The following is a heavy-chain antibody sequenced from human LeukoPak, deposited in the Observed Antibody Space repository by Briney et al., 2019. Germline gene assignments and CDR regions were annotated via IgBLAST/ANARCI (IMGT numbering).Heavy chain of an antibody. CDR3: ARFPPGSGWSTFEI. CDR1: GVSFSGYY. Sequence: SETLSLTCAVYGVSFSGYYWSWIRQPPGKGLEWIGEINHSGSTNYNPPLRSRVTISVDTSKNQFSLKLSSMTAADTAIYYCARFPPGSGWSTFEIWGQGTMVTVSS. J-gene: IGHJ3*02. V-gene: IGHV4-34*01. CDR2: INHSGST. D-gene: IGHD6-19*01.